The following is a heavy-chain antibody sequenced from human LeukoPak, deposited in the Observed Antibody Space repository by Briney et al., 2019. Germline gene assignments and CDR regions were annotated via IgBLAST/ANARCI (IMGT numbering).Heavy chain of an antibody. V-gene: IGHV3-23*01. D-gene: IGHD6-19*01. CDR1: GFTFSTYG. J-gene: IGHJ2*01. CDR3: AKVSGSAWDWYFDL. CDR2: LTGRGDYT. Sequence: GGSLRLSCAASGFTFSTYGMTWVRQAPGKGLEWVSALTGRGDYTYNADSVKGRFTISRDNSQSTLFLQMNSLRAEDTAVYYCAKVSGSAWDWYFDLWGRGTLVTVSS.